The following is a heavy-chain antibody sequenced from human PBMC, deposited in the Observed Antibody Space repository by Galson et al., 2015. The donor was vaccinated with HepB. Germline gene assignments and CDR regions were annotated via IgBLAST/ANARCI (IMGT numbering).Heavy chain of an antibody. CDR2: ISSSGSSI. CDR3: ARDRVSLFFFDY. Sequence: SLRLSCAASGFTFSDYYMSWIRQAPGKGLEWVSYISSSGSSIYYADSVKGRFTISRDNAKNSLCLQMNSLRAEDTAVYYCARDRVSLFFFDYWGQGTLVTVSS. V-gene: IGHV3-11*01. D-gene: IGHD6-13*01. J-gene: IGHJ4*02. CDR1: GFTFSDYY.